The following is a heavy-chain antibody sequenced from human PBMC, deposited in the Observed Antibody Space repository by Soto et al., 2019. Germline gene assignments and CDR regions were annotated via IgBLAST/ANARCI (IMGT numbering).Heavy chain of an antibody. V-gene: IGHV4-34*01. CDR2: INHSGST. CDR1: GGSFSGYY. D-gene: IGHD3-10*01. J-gene: IGHJ4*02. Sequence: PSETLSLTCAVYGGSFSGYYWSWIRQPPGKGLEWIGEINHSGSTNYNPSLKSRVTISVDTSKNQFSLKLSSVTAADTAVYYCARAFPGSGSYYHDYWGQGTLVTVSS. CDR3: ARAFPGSGSYYHDY.